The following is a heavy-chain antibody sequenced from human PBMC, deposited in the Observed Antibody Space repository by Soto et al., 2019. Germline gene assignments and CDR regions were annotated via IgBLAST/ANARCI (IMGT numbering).Heavy chain of an antibody. CDR2: SYYSGST. D-gene: IGHD6-13*01. CDR1: GGSISSGGYY. J-gene: IGHJ4*02. Sequence: QVQLQESGPGLVKPSQTLSLTCTVSGGSISSGGYYWSWIRQHPGKGLEWIGYSYYSGSTYYNPSLTSRVTVSVDTSKNQFSLKLSSVTAADTAVYYCARLRLAQQLVDSFDYWGQGTLVTVSS. CDR3: ARLRLAQQLVDSFDY. V-gene: IGHV4-31*03.